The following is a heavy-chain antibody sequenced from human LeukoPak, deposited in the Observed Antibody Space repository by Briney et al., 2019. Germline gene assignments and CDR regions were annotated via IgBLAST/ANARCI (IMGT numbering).Heavy chain of an antibody. CDR2: IYTSGST. V-gene: IGHV4-4*07. D-gene: IGHD5-12*01. J-gene: IGHJ4*02. CDR1: GGSISSYY. CDR3: ARWPRYSGYDSSDY. Sequence: SETLSLTCTVSGGSISSYYWSWIRQPAGKGLEWIGRIYTSGSTNYNPSLKSRVTMSVDTSKNQFSLKLSSVTAADTAVYYCARWPRYSGYDSSDYWGQGTLVTVSS.